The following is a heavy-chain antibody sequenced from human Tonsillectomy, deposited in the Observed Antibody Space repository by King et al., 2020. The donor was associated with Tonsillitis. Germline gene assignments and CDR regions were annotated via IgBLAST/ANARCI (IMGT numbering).Heavy chain of an antibody. J-gene: IGHJ6*03. D-gene: IGHD1-7*01. Sequence: VQLQQSGPGLVKPSQTLSLTCALSGDSVSSNSAAWNWIRQSPSRGLEWLGRTYYRSKWYNDYAVSVKSRITINPDTSKNQFSLQLNSVTPEDTAVYYCARAAGTTHYYYYYYMDVWGKGTTVTVSS. CDR2: TYYRSKWYN. CDR1: GDSVSSNSAA. V-gene: IGHV6-1*01. CDR3: ARAAGTTHYYYYYYMDV.